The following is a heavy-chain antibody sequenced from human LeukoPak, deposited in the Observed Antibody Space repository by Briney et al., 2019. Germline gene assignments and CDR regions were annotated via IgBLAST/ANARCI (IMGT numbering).Heavy chain of an antibody. CDR3: ARGGHPYYYYYMDV. V-gene: IGHV1-8*03. CDR1: GYTFTSYD. CDR2: MNPNSGNT. Sequence: ASVKVSCKASGYTFTSYDINWVRQATGQGLEWMRWMNPNSGNTGYAQKFQGRVTITRNTSISTAYMELSSLRSDDTAVYYCARGGHPYYYYYMDVWGKGTTVTVSS. J-gene: IGHJ6*03.